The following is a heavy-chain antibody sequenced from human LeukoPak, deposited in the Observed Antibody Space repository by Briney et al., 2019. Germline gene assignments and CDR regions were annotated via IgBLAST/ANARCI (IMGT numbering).Heavy chain of an antibody. Sequence: ASVKVSCKASGYTFTSYGISWVRQAPGQGLEWMGWISAYNGNTNYAQKLQGRVTMTTDTSTSTAYMELRSLRSGDTAVYYCARDSLWFGELADAFDIWGQGTMVTVSS. J-gene: IGHJ3*02. CDR1: GYTFTSYG. V-gene: IGHV1-18*01. CDR3: ARDSLWFGELADAFDI. D-gene: IGHD3-10*01. CDR2: ISAYNGNT.